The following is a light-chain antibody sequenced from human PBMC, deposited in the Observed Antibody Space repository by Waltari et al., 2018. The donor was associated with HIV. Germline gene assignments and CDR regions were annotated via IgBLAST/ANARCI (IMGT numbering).Light chain of an antibody. V-gene: IGKV4-1*01. J-gene: IGKJ4*01. CDR2: WSS. CDR1: QSVLYSSNNKNY. Sequence: DIVMTQSPDSLAASLGERATINCKSSQSVLYSSNNKNYLAWYQQKPGQPPKLLFYWSSTRESGVPDRFSGSGSGTDFTLTISSLQAEDVAVYYCQQYYSSPLTFGGGTKVEIK. CDR3: QQYYSSPLT.